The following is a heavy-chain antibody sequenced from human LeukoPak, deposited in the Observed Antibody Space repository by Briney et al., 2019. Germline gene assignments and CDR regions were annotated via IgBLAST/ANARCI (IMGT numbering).Heavy chain of an antibody. CDR2: INPSGGST. D-gene: IGHD5-12*01. Sequence: ASVKVSCKASGYTFTSYYMHWVRQAPGQGLEWMGIINPSGGSTSYAQKFQGRVTMTRDTSTSTVYMELSRLRSDDTAVYYCARVNAQVATYDAFDIWGQGTMVTVSS. CDR3: ARVNAQVATYDAFDI. J-gene: IGHJ3*02. CDR1: GYTFTSYY. V-gene: IGHV1-46*01.